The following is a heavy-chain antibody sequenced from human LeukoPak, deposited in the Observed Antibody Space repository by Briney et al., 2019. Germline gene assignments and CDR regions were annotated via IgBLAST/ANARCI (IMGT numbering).Heavy chain of an antibody. J-gene: IGHJ4*02. D-gene: IGHD5-12*01. Sequence: ASVKVSCKASGGTFSKYTISWVRQRPGQGLEWMGGITPLFGTANYAQKFQGRVTITADESASTAYMELSRLRSDDTAVYYCAREGMATIWARYYFDYWGQGTLVTVSS. CDR2: ITPLFGTA. CDR1: GGTFSKYT. CDR3: AREGMATIWARYYFDY. V-gene: IGHV1-69*13.